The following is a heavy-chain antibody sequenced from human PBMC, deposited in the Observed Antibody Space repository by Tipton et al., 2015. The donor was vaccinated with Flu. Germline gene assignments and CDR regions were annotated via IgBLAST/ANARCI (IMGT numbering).Heavy chain of an antibody. V-gene: IGHV4-30-2*03. D-gene: IGHD2/OR15-2a*01. J-gene: IGHJ3*02. CDR1: GASISSGGYS. Sequence: TLSLTCSVSGASISSGGYSWSWIRQPPGKGLEWIGSMYSSGTTYYNPSLKSRVAISLDTSNNQFSLKLSFVTAADTAVYYCARRHFSFDIWGQGTMVTVSS. CDR2: MYSSGTT. CDR3: ARRHFSFDI.